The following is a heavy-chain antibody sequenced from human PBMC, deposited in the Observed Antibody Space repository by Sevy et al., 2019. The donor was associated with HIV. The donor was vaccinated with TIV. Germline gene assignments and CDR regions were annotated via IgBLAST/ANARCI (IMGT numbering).Heavy chain of an antibody. CDR3: ATTKDYYDSSGYPFDY. D-gene: IGHD3-22*01. CDR2: FDPEDGET. J-gene: IGHJ4*02. V-gene: IGHV1-24*01. CDR1: GYTLTELS. Sequence: ASVKVSCKVSGYTLTELSMHWLRQAPGKGLEWVGSFDPEDGETIYEHNFQGRVSMTEDTSTDTAYMEVISLKFEDTAVYYCATTKDYYDSSGYPFDYWGQGTLVTVSS.